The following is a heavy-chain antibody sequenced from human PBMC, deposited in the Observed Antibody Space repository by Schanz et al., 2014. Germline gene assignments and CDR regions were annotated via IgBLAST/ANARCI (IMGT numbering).Heavy chain of an antibody. CDR1: GGSISSFY. CDR3: ARGIQAWLQWYFDY. D-gene: IGHD5-18*01. CDR2: IHKSGNT. J-gene: IGHJ4*02. V-gene: IGHV4-59*08. Sequence: QVQLQESGPGLVKSSETLSLTCTVSGGSISSFYWSWIRQPPGKGLEWIGYIHKSGNTNYNPSLKSRTTMSRDPSKNHFSLNLSSVTAADTAVYYCARGIQAWLQWYFDYWGQGTLVTVSS.